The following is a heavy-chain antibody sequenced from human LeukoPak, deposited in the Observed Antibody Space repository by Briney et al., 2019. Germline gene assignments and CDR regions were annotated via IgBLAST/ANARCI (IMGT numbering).Heavy chain of an antibody. CDR2: INPNSGGT. Sequence: ASVKVSCKASGYTFTGYYMHWVRQAPGQGLEWMGWINPNSGGTNYAQKFQGRVTMTRDTSNSTAYMELSRLRSDDTAVYYCASGFFDSSGYHDYWGQGTLVTVSS. V-gene: IGHV1-2*02. D-gene: IGHD3-22*01. CDR3: ASGFFDSSGYHDY. CDR1: GYTFTGYY. J-gene: IGHJ4*02.